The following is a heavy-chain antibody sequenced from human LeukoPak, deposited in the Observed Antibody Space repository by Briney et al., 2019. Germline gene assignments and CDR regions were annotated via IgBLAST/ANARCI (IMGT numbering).Heavy chain of an antibody. CDR2: ISSSGGAI. CDR3: ARGPPNYLESSGYFYL. Sequence: GGSLRLSCAASGFPFSSYEMNWVRQAPGRGLEWLSYISSSGGAIYYADSVKGRFTISRDNVKNSVYLQMKRLRAEDTAVYYCARGPPNYLESSGYFYLWGQGTLVTVSS. D-gene: IGHD3-22*01. CDR1: GFPFSSYE. V-gene: IGHV3-48*03. J-gene: IGHJ4*02.